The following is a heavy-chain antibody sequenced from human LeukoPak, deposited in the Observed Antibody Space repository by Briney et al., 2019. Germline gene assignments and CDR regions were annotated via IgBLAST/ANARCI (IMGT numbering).Heavy chain of an antibody. CDR3: ARGGYKRLYYMDV. D-gene: IGHD5-18*01. CDR1: GGSFSGYY. Sequence: RPSETLSLXCAVYGGSFSGYYWSWSRQPPGKGLEWIGEINHSGSTNYNPSLKSRVTISVDTSKNQFSLKLSSVTAADTAVYYCARGGYKRLYYMDVWGKGTTVTVSS. J-gene: IGHJ6*03. V-gene: IGHV4-34*01. CDR2: INHSGST.